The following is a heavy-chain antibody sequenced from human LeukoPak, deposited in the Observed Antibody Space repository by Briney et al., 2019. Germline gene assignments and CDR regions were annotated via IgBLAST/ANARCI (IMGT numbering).Heavy chain of an antibody. V-gene: IGHV3-23*01. D-gene: IGHD3-22*01. CDR2: ISGSDGSI. Sequence: GGSLRLSCAASGFTFSSYGMTWVRRAPGKGLEWVSTISGSDGSIYYADSVKGRFTSSRDNSKNTLYLQMNSLRAEDTAVYYCARAYYYDSSGYYPLGVWGQGTLVTVSS. CDR1: GFTFSSYG. CDR3: ARAYYYDSSGYYPLGV. J-gene: IGHJ4*02.